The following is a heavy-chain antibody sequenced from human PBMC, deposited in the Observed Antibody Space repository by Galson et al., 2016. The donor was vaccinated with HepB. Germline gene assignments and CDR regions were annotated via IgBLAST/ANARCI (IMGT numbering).Heavy chain of an antibody. CDR2: VSGHAGST. J-gene: IGHJ1*01. CDR3: AKANIIMVTLGVFLDT. V-gene: IGHV3-23*01. CDR1: GFPFNTYA. Sequence: SLRLSCAASGFPFNTYAMTWVRQAPGKGPEWVSGVSGHAGSTYYADSVKGRFAISRDNFKNTLYLQMNSLRADDTAVYYCAKANIIMVTLGVFLDTWGQGTLVTVSS. D-gene: IGHD2-15*01.